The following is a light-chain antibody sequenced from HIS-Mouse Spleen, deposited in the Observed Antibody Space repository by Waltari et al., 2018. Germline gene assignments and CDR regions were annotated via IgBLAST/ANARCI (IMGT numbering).Light chain of an antibody. CDR2: AAS. CDR3: QQYYSYLT. Sequence: AIRMTQSPSSFSASTADRVTFTCRASQGISSYLAWYQQKPGKAPRLLIYAASTLQSGVPSRFSGSGSETDFTLTISCLQSEDFATYYGQQYYSYLTFGGGTKVEIK. J-gene: IGKJ4*01. V-gene: IGKV1-8*01. CDR1: QGISSY.